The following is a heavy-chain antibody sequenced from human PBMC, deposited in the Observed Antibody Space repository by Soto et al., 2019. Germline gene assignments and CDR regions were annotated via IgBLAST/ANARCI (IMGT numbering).Heavy chain of an antibody. V-gene: IGHV3-23*01. CDR3: AKAGGAAGNVDYFDY. CDR2: ISGSAGST. D-gene: IGHD6-13*01. CDR1: GFTFNNYA. Sequence: DVQLLESGGGLVQPGGSLRLSCAASGFTFNNYAINWVRQSPGKGLEWVSVISGSAGSTYYADSVKGRFTITRDNSKNTLYLQMSSLRVEDTAVYYCAKAGGAAGNVDYFDYWGQGTLVTVSS. J-gene: IGHJ4*02.